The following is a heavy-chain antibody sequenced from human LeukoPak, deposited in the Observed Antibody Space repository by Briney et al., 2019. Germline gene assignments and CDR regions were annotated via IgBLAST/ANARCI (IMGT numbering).Heavy chain of an antibody. Sequence: SETLSLTCTVSGGSIWGWIRQPPGKGLEWIGSIQYTGASFYNPSLQSRVTISIDASKTHFSLQLSSVTAPDTAVYYCAGVDSYPYFVYYFDNWGQGTPVTVSS. D-gene: IGHD3-16*01. CDR1: GGSI. V-gene: IGHV4-38-2*02. CDR3: AGVDSYPYFVYYFDN. J-gene: IGHJ4*02. CDR2: IQYTGAS.